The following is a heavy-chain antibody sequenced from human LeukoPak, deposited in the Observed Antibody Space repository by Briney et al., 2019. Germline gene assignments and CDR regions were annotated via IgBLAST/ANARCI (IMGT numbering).Heavy chain of an antibody. CDR2: ISYDGSNK. Sequence: GGSLRLSCAASGFTFSSYAMHWVRQAPGKGLEWVAVISYDGSNKYYADSVKGRFTISRDNSKNTLYLQMNSLRAEDTAVYYCAKRFAAAHDAFDIWGQGTMVTVSS. CDR1: GFTFSSYA. D-gene: IGHD6-13*01. CDR3: AKRFAAAHDAFDI. J-gene: IGHJ3*02. V-gene: IGHV3-30-3*02.